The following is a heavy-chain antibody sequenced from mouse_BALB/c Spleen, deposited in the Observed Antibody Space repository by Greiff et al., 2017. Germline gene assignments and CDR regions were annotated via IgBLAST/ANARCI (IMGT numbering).Heavy chain of an antibody. D-gene: IGHD1-1*01. CDR2: ISIYYDNT. CDR1: GYTFTDYA. Sequence: QVQLQQSGPELVRPGESVKISCNGSGYTFTDYAMHWVKQSHAKSLEWIGVISIYYDNTNYNQKFKGKATMTVDKSSSTAYMELARLTSEDSAIYYCARFPDYYGSSYEGYFDVWGAGTTVTVSS. CDR3: ARFPDYYGSSYEGYFDV. J-gene: IGHJ1*01. V-gene: IGHV1-67*01.